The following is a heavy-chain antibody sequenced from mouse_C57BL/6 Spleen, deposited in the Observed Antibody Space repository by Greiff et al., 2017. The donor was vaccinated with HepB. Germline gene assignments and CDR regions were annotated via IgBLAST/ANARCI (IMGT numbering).Heavy chain of an antibody. V-gene: IGHV1-26*01. CDR2: INPNNGGT. Sequence: EVQLQQSGPELVKPGASVKISCKASGYTFTDYYMNWVKQSHGKSLEWIGDINPNNGGTSYNQKFKGKATLTVDKSSSTAYMELRSLTSEDSAVYYCARYTTVVVYYFDYWGQGTTLTVSS. J-gene: IGHJ2*01. CDR1: GYTFTDYY. CDR3: ARYTTVVVYYFDY. D-gene: IGHD1-1*01.